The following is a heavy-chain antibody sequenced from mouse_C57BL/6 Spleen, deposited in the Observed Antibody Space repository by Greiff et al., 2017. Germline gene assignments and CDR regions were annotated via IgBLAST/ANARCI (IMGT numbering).Heavy chain of an antibody. CDR3: ANHEDPPYYDYGYAMDY. V-gene: IGHV1-62-2*01. D-gene: IGHD2-4*01. Sequence: QVQLKESGAELVKPGASVKLSCKASGYTFTEYTIHWVKQRSGQGLEWIGWFYPGSGSIKYNEKFKDKATLTADTSSSTVYMERSRLTSEHSAVYFGANHEDPPYYDYGYAMDYWGQGTSVTVSS. CDR1: GYTFTEYT. J-gene: IGHJ4*01. CDR2: FYPGSGSI.